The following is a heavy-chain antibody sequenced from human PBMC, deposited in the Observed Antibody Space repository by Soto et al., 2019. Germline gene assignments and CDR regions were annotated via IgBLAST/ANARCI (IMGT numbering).Heavy chain of an antibody. J-gene: IGHJ6*02. CDR1: GYTFASYG. V-gene: IGHV1-18*01. CDR2: ISAYNGNT. Sequence: QVQLVQSGAEVKKPGASVKVSCKASGYTFASYGISWVRQAPGQGLEWMGWISAYNGNTNYAQKLQGRVTMTTATATITAYMELRRLRSDDTAVYYCGRSVGLSYGMDVWGQGTTVTVS. D-gene: IGHD1-26*01. CDR3: GRSVGLSYGMDV.